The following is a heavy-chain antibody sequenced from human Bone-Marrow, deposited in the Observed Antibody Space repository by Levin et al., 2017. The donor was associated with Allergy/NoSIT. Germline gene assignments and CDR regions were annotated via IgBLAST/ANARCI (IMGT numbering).Heavy chain of an antibody. Sequence: QSGGSLRLSCSASGFTFSNYWMSWVRQAPGKGLEWVANVKQDGSEKYYVDSVKGRFTISRDNAKNSLYLQMSSLRAEDAAVYYCARVGTYGSSRNPFDYWGQGTLVTVSS. CDR1: GFTFSNYW. D-gene: IGHD6-13*01. CDR2: VKQDGSEK. J-gene: IGHJ4*02. V-gene: IGHV3-7*04. CDR3: ARVGTYGSSRNPFDY.